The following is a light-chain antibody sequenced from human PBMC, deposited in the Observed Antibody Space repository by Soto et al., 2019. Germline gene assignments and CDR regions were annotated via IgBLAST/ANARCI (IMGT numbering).Light chain of an antibody. CDR2: AAS. CDR3: QQYYSYLQT. J-gene: IGKJ1*01. CDR1: QGISSY. V-gene: IGKV1-8*01. Sequence: AIRMTQSPSSLSASTGDRVTITCRASQGISSYLAWCQQKPGKAPKLLIYAASTLQSGVPSRFSGSGSGTDFTLTISCLQSEDFATYYCQQYYSYLQTFGQGTKLDIK.